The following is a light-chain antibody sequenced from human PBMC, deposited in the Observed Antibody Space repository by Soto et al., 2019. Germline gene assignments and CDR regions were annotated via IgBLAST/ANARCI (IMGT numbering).Light chain of an antibody. CDR3: QQYNSYSWT. J-gene: IGKJ1*01. CDR2: DAS. CDR1: QSVSGW. Sequence: DIQMTQSPSTLSASVGDTVTVTCRASQSVSGWLAWYQQKPGNAPXLXXFDASSLESGVPPRFSGSGSGTQFTLTISSLQPDDFATYYCQQYNSYSWTFGQGTKV. V-gene: IGKV1-5*01.